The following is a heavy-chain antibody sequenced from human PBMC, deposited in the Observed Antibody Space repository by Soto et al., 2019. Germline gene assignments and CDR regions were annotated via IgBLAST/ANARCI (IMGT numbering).Heavy chain of an antibody. CDR3: AKEGGGYCSSTSCYVWYYYYYMDV. CDR1: GFTCSSYA. CDR2: ISGSGGST. Sequence: PGGSLRLSCAASGFTCSSYAMSWVRQAPGKGLEWVSAISGSGGSTYYADSVKGRFTISRDNSKNTLYLQMNSLRAEDTAVYYCAKEGGGYCSSTSCYVWYYYYYMDVWGKGTTVTVSS. V-gene: IGHV3-23*01. D-gene: IGHD2-2*03. J-gene: IGHJ6*03.